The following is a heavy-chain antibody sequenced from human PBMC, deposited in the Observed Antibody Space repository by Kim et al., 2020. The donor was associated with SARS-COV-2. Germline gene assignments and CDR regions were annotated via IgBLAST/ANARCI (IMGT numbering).Heavy chain of an antibody. D-gene: IGHD6-13*01. V-gene: IGHV4-59*01. CDR1: GGSISSYY. J-gene: IGHJ5*02. CDR2: IYYSGST. CDR3: ARLRSPQYSSSWYQNYNWFDP. Sequence: SETLSLTCTVSGGSISSYYWSWIRQPPGKGLEWIGYIYYSGSTNYNPSLKSRVTISVDTSKNQFSLKLSSVTAADTAVYYCARLRSPQYSSSWYQNYNWFDPWGQGTLVTVSS.